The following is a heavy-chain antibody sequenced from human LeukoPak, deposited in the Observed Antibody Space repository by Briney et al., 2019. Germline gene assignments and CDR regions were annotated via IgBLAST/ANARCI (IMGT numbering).Heavy chain of an antibody. V-gene: IGHV4-31*03. J-gene: IGHJ5*02. CDR1: GGSISSGGYY. CDR3: ARLDYGDYKNWFDP. CDR2: IYYSGST. Sequence: SQTLPLTCTVSGGSISSGGYYWSWIRQQPGKGLEWIGYIYYSGSTYYNPSLKSRVTISVDTSKNQFSLKLSSVTAADTAVYYCARLDYGDYKNWFDPWGQGALVTVSS. D-gene: IGHD4-17*01.